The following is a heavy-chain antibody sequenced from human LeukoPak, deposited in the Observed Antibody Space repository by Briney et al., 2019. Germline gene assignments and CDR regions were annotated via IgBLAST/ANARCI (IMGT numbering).Heavy chain of an antibody. CDR3: AHSWRVDYDFWSGLLDY. J-gene: IGHJ4*02. V-gene: IGHV2-5*01. CDR2: IYWNDDK. D-gene: IGHD3-3*01. Sequence: SGPTLVKPTQTLTLTCTFSGFSLSTSGVDVGWIRQPPGKALEWLALIYWNDDKRYSPSLKSRLTITKDTSKNQVVLTMTNMDPVDTATYYCAHSWRVDYDFWSGLLDYWGQGTLVTVSS. CDR1: GFSLSTSGVD.